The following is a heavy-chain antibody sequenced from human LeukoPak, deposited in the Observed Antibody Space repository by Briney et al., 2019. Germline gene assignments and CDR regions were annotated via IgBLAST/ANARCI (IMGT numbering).Heavy chain of an antibody. D-gene: IGHD2-2*01. V-gene: IGHV3-23*01. Sequence: GGSLRLSCAASGFTFSNYAMTWVRQAPGKGLEWVSTISDGGAATYYADSVKGRFTISRDNSKNTLSLQMNSLRAEDTAVYYCAKALNVLVPSTSRWFDPWGQGTLVTVSS. CDR2: ISDGGAAT. CDR1: GFTFSNYA. CDR3: AKALNVLVPSTSRWFDP. J-gene: IGHJ5*02.